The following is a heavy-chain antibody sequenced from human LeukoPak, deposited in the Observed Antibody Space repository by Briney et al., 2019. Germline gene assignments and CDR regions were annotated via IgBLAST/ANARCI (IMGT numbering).Heavy chain of an antibody. J-gene: IGHJ4*02. CDR2: IYYSGTT. D-gene: IGHD5-24*01. V-gene: IGHV4-59*01. Sequence: SETLSLTCTVSGCSISAYYWSWIRQPPGKGLEWIGYIYYSGTTNYNPSLKSRVTISVDTSKNQFYLKLSSVTAADTAVYYCAREEMASGYYFDYWGQGTLVTVSS. CDR1: GCSISAYY. CDR3: AREEMASGYYFDY.